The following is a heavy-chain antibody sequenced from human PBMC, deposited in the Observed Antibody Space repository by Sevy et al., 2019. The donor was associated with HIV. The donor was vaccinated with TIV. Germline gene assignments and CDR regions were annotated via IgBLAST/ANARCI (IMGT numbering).Heavy chain of an antibody. CDR1: GLTFSTYS. CDR3: ASPLPFYYGSGSEEFDY. V-gene: IGHV3-48*01. J-gene: IGHJ4*02. CDR2: ISSSSTI. D-gene: IGHD3-10*01. Sequence: GGSLRLSCAASGLTFSTYSMNWVRQAPGKGLEWVSYISSSSTIYYADYVKGRFTISRDNAKNSLYLQMNSLRAEDTAVYYCASPLPFYYGSGSEEFDYWGRGTLVTVSS.